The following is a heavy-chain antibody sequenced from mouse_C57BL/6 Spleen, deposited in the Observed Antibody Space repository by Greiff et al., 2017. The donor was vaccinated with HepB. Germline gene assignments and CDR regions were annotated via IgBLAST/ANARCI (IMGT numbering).Heavy chain of an antibody. CDR1: GYTFTSYT. CDR3: ARGSYDYDYWYFDV. CDR2: INPSSGYT. J-gene: IGHJ1*03. V-gene: IGHV1-4*01. Sequence: QVQLQQSGAELARPGASVKMSCKASGYTFTSYTMHWVKQRPGQGLEWIGYINPSSGYTKYNQKFKDKATLTADKSSSTAYMQLSSLTSEDAAVYYCARGSYDYDYWYFDVWGTGTTGTVSS. D-gene: IGHD2-4*01.